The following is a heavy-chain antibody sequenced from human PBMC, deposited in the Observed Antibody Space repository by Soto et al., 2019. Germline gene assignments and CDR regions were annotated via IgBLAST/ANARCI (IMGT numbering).Heavy chain of an antibody. CDR3: ATDMVAAM. J-gene: IGHJ4*02. CDR2: IVVGGGNT. CDR1: GFTFTTSA. V-gene: IGHV1-58*01. D-gene: IGHD5-12*01. Sequence: SVKVSCKASGFTFTTSAVQWVRQARGQRLEWIGWIVVGGGNTYFAQKFQERVTITRDMSTSTVYMELRNLRSEDTAVFYCATDMVAAMWGQGTLVTVSS.